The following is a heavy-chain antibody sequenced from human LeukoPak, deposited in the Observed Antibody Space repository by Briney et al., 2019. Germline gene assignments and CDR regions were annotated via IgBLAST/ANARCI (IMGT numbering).Heavy chain of an antibody. CDR2: IIESGGST. J-gene: IGHJ4*02. Sequence: GGSLRLSCAASGFTFSNYAMSWIRQAPGKGLEWVSGIIESGGSTYYADSVKGRFTISRDNSKNTLYLQMNSLRAEDTAVYYCARSSGYSYGYEKFDYWGQGILVAVSS. V-gene: IGHV3-23*01. CDR3: ARSSGYSYGYEKFDY. CDR1: GFTFSNYA. D-gene: IGHD5-18*01.